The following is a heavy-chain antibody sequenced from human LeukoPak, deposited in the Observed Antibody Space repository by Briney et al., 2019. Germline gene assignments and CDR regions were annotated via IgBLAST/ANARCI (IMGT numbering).Heavy chain of an antibody. D-gene: IGHD2-2*01. V-gene: IGHV4-4*07. CDR1: GGSISNYY. CDR3: ARGRYCTATTCDAGGDAFDI. CDR2: IYPRGST. Sequence: SETLSLTCTVSGGSISNYYWSWIRQPAGKGLEWIGRIYPRGSTTYSSSLKSRVTMSAHTSKNHFSLNLTSLTAADTAVYYCARGRYCTATTCDAGGDAFDIWGQGTMVTVSS. J-gene: IGHJ3*02.